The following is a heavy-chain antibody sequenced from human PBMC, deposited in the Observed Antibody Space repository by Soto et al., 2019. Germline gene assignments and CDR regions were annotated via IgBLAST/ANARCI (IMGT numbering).Heavy chain of an antibody. Sequence: SVKVSCKASGGTFSSYAISWVRQAPGQGLEWMGGIIPIFGTANYAQKFQGRVTITADESTSTAYMELSSLRSEDTAVYYCVILEWAAAATGNYYYYYGMDVWGQGTTVTAP. CDR1: GGTFSSYA. CDR2: IIPIFGTA. V-gene: IGHV1-69*13. J-gene: IGHJ6*02. CDR3: VILEWAAAATGNYYYYYGMDV. D-gene: IGHD3-3*01.